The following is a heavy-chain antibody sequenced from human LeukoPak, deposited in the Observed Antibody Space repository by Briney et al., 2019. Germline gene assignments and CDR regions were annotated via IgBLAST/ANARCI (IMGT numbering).Heavy chain of an antibody. CDR1: GFTSSSYS. CDR3: ARDGGYYDFWSGWGY. J-gene: IGHJ4*02. CDR2: ISSSSSTI. Sequence: GGSLRLSCAASGFTSSSYSMNWVRQAPGKGLEWVSYISSSSSTIYYADSVKGRFTISRDNAKNSLYLQMNSLRAEDTAVYYCARDGGYYDFWSGWGYWGQGTLVTVSS. D-gene: IGHD3-3*01. V-gene: IGHV3-48*01.